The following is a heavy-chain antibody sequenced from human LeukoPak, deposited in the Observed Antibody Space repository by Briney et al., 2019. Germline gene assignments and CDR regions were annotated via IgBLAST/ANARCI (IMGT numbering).Heavy chain of an antibody. CDR3: VRGRLNWVYDFDY. CDR2: ASHAGST. D-gene: IGHD5/OR15-5a*01. CDR1: GGSFIGRH. Sequence: PSETLSLTCAVYGGSFIGRHWSWIRQAPGKGLEWLGEASHAGSTNYNPSLKSRVSISVDTSRDQFSLKLTSVTAADTAMYYCVRGRLNWVYDFDYWGPGTLVTLSS. J-gene: IGHJ4*02. V-gene: IGHV4-34*01.